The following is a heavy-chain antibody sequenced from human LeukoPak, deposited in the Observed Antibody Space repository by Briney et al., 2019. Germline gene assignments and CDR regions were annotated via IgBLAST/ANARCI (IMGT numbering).Heavy chain of an antibody. Sequence: SETLSLTCAVSGGSISSSNWWSWVRQPPGKGLEWIGEIYHSGSTNYNPSLKSRVTISVDKSKNQFSLKLSSVTAADTAVYYCARDGRSYCSSTSCGFHNWFDPWGQGTLVTVSS. V-gene: IGHV4-4*02. J-gene: IGHJ5*02. CDR1: GGSISSSNW. CDR2: IYHSGST. CDR3: ARDGRSYCSSTSCGFHNWFDP. D-gene: IGHD2-2*01.